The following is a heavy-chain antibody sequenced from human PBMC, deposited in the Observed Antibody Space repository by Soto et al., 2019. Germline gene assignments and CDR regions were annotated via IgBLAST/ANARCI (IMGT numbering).Heavy chain of an antibody. D-gene: IGHD3-3*01. V-gene: IGHV4-61*01. J-gene: IGHJ4*02. CDR1: GGSVSSVSYY. CDR2: IYYSGST. Sequence: SETLSLTCTVSGGSVSSVSYYWSWIRQPPGKGLEWIGYIYYSGSTNYNPSLKSRVTMSVDTSKSQFSLKLSSVTAADTAVYYCANTRGFLEWLSPDYWGQGTLVTVSS. CDR3: ANTRGFLEWLSPDY.